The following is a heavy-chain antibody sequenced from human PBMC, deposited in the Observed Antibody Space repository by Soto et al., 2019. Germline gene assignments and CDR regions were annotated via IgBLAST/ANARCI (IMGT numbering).Heavy chain of an antibody. CDR3: AGKGVAFDY. CDR1: VFTFSSYS. V-gene: IGHV3-48*02. CDR2: ISTTSSSI. Sequence: GSLRLSCAASVFTFSSYSMNWVRQAPGKGLEWISYISTTSSSIYYADSVKGRFTIPRDNAKNSLFLQMNSLRDEDTAVYYCAGKGVAFDYWGQGALVTVSS. D-gene: IGHD3-3*01. J-gene: IGHJ4*02.